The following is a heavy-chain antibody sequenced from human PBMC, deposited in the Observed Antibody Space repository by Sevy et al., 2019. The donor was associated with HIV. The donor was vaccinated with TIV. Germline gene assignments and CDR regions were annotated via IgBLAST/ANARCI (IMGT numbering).Heavy chain of an antibody. Sequence: SETLSLTCTVSGGSISSSSYYWGWIRQPPGKGLEWIGSIYYSGSTYYNPSLKSRVTISVDTSKNQFSLKLSSVTAAETAVYYCARLPERYYYVDYWGQGTLVTVSS. V-gene: IGHV4-39*01. CDR2: IYYSGST. CDR3: ARLPERYYYVDY. D-gene: IGHD3-10*01. CDR1: GGSISSSSYY. J-gene: IGHJ4*02.